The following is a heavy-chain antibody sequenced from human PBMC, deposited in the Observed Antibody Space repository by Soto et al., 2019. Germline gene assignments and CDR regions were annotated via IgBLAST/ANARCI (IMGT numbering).Heavy chain of an antibody. V-gene: IGHV3-74*01. D-gene: IGHD3-3*01. CDR2: INKDATT. CDR1: GFSLSRAW. CDR3: AMEDFWSFA. Sequence: EVQLAESGGGFVEPGGSLRLSCVVSGFSLSRAWMDWVRQVPGKGLVWVSRINKDATTTYADSVKGRFTIYRDTAKNTLYLQMNSLRAEDTALYYCAMEDFWSFAWGQGTLVTVSS. J-gene: IGHJ5*02.